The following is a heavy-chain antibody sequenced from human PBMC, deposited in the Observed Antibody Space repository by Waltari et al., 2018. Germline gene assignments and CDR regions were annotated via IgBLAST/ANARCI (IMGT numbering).Heavy chain of an antibody. CDR2: LYSGGST. D-gene: IGHD1-7*01. CDR1: VFPVSSNY. CDR3: ARTAPPGELELRVYYYYGMDV. Sequence: EVQLVESGGGLIQPGGSLRLSCAASVFPVSSNYMSWVRQAPGKGREWVSVLYSGGSTYYADSVKGRFTISRDNTKNTLYLQMNSLRAEDTAVYYCARTAPPGELELRVYYYYGMDVWGQGTTVTVSS. J-gene: IGHJ6*02. V-gene: IGHV3-53*01.